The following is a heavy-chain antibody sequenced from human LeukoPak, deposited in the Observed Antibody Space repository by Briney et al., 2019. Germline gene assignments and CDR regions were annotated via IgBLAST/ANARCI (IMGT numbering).Heavy chain of an antibody. D-gene: IGHD3-22*01. Sequence: SSETLSLTCTVSGGSISSSTYYWGWIRQPPGKGLEWIGSIYYNANTYYNPSLKSRITISVDTSKNQFSLRLSSVTAADTAVYYCARDGKEYYYDSSGHFDYWGQGTLVTVSS. V-gene: IGHV4-39*07. CDR1: GGSISSSTYY. J-gene: IGHJ4*02. CDR2: IYYNANT. CDR3: ARDGKEYYYDSSGHFDY.